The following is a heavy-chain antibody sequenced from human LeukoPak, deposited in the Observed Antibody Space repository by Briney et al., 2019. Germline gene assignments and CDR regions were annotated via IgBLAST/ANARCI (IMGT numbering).Heavy chain of an antibody. CDR2: IYTSGST. CDR3: AREKPHYYGSGSYSRGPLFDY. V-gene: IGHV4-4*07. CDR1: GGSISSYY. Sequence: SETLSLTCTVSGGSISSYYWSWIRQPAGKGLEWIGRIYTSGSTNYNPSLKSRVTMSVDTSKNQFSLKLSSVTAADTAVYYCAREKPHYYGSGSYSRGPLFDYWGQGTLVTVSS. J-gene: IGHJ4*02. D-gene: IGHD3-10*01.